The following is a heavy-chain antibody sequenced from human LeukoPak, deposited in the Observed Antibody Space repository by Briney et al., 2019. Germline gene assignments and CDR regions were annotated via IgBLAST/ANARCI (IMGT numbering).Heavy chain of an antibody. CDR2: INHSGST. V-gene: IGHV4-34*01. Sequence: SETLSLTCAVYGGSFSGYYWSWIRQPPGKGLEWIGEINHSGSTNYNPSLKSRVTISADTSKNQFSLKLSSVTAADTAVYYCARGSIAAAGDYYYYMDVWGKGTTVTVSS. J-gene: IGHJ6*03. CDR3: ARGSIAAAGDYYYYMDV. D-gene: IGHD6-13*01. CDR1: GGSFSGYY.